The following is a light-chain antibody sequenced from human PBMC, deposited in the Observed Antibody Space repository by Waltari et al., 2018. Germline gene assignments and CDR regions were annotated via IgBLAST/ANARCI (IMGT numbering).Light chain of an antibody. CDR3: SSYTTSSTFV. V-gene: IGLV2-14*01. CDR1: NSDIGVYNY. Sequence: QSALTQPASVSGSPGQSITISCTGTNSDIGVYNYVSCYQQYPGKAPKVMMYGVTKRPSGFSNRFSGSKSGNTASLTISGLQAEDEAEYFCSSYTTSSTFVFGTGTKVTVL. CDR2: GVT. J-gene: IGLJ1*01.